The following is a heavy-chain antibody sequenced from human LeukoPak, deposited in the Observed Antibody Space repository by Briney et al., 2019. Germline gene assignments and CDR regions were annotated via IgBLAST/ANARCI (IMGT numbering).Heavy chain of an antibody. CDR2: IWDDGSNK. Sequence: GGSLRLSCAASGFNFSSYGMHWVRQAPGKGLEWVAVIWDDGSNKYYADSVKGRFTISRDNSKNTLYLQMNSLRAEDTAVYYCARENDRFDPWGQGTLVTVSS. CDR1: GFNFSSYG. CDR3: ARENDRFDP. V-gene: IGHV3-33*01. D-gene: IGHD1-1*01. J-gene: IGHJ5*02.